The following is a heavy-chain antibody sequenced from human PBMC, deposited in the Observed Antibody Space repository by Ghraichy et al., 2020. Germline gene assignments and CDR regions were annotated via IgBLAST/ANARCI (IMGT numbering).Heavy chain of an antibody. D-gene: IGHD1-26*01. V-gene: IGHV3-30-3*01. CDR3: ARDGGELRHYFDY. J-gene: IGHJ4*02. Sequence: GGSLRLSCAASGFTFSSYAMHWVRQAPGKGLEWVAVISYDGSNKYYADSVKGRFTISRDNSKNTLYLQMNSLRAEDTAVYYCARDGGELRHYFDYWGQGTLVTVSS. CDR1: GFTFSSYA. CDR2: ISYDGSNK.